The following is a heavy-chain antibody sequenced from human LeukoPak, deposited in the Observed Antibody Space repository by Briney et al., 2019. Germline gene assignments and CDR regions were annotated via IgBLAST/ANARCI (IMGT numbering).Heavy chain of an antibody. CDR3: AKGGWGILGRYDPLVC. D-gene: IGHD3-16*01. CDR2: ISYDGRNK. V-gene: IGHV3-30*18. Sequence: GRSLRLSRAVSGFTFSSYGIHWVRQAPGQGLEWVAVISYDGRNKFYADSVKGRFTISRDNSKNTLYLQMNSLRVEDTAVYYCAKGGWGILGRYDPLVCLGQGSLVTVSS. J-gene: IGHJ4*02. CDR1: GFTFSSYG.